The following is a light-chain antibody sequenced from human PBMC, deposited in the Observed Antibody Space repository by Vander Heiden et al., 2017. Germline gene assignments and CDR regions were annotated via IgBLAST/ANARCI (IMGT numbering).Light chain of an antibody. CDR1: SLRRYY. J-gene: IGLJ3*02. V-gene: IGLV3-19*01. CDR2: GKN. Sequence: SEVTQDPAVSVALGQTVRITCQGDSLRRYYASWYQQKPGQAPVLVIYGKNNRPSGIPDRFSGSSSGNTASLTITGAQAEDEADYYCNSRDSSGNHWVFGGGTKLTVL. CDR3: NSRDSSGNHWV.